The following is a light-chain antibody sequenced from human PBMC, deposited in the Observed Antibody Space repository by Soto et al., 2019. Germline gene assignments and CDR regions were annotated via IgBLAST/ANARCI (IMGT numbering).Light chain of an antibody. Sequence: EIVLTQSPATLSVSPGESATLSCRASQSISSNLAWYQQKPGQSPRLLIYDASNRATGVPARFSGSGSETDFTLTISRLEPEDFAVYYCQQYGSSPWTFGQGTKVDNK. CDR2: DAS. J-gene: IGKJ1*01. V-gene: IGKV3-20*01. CDR3: QQYGSSPWT. CDR1: QSISSN.